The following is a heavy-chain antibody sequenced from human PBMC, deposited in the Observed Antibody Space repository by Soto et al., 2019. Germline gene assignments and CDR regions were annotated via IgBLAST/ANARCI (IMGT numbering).Heavy chain of an antibody. CDR2: IYYSGII. Sequence: SETLSLTCTVSGGSISSYYWSWIRQPPGKGLEWIGYIYYSGIINYNPSLKSRVTISVDTSKNQSSLKLSSVTAAGTAVYYCARLVAAAAMGPFDYWGQGTLVTVSS. D-gene: IGHD6-13*01. J-gene: IGHJ4*02. V-gene: IGHV4-59*08. CDR3: ARLVAAAAMGPFDY. CDR1: GGSISSYY.